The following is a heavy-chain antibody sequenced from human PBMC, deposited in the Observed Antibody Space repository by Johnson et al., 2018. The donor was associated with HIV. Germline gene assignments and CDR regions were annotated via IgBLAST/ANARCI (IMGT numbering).Heavy chain of an antibody. CDR3: AKDLIAARRGCDAFDI. V-gene: IGHV3-73*01. CDR2: IRSKPYSSAT. D-gene: IGHD6-6*01. J-gene: IGHJ3*02. CDR1: GFTFSGSA. Sequence: EVQLVESGGGLVQPGGSLKLACAASGFTFSGSALHWVRQAPEKGLEWVGRIRSKPYSSATAYAASVTGRFTISRDDSKNMTYLQMNSLGAEDTAVYYCAKDLIAARRGCDAFDIWGQGTMVTVSS.